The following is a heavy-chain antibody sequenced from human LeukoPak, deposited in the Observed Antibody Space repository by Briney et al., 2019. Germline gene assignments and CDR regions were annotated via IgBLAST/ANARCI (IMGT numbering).Heavy chain of an antibody. V-gene: IGHV4-38-2*02. Sequence: PSETLSLTCTVSGYSISSGYHWGWIRQPPGKGLEWIGSIYHSGSTYYNPSLKRRVTISVDTSKNQFSLKLSSVTAADTAVYYCARVNFWSGYYFDYWGQGTLVTVSS. J-gene: IGHJ4*02. CDR3: ARVNFWSGYYFDY. CDR1: GYSISSGYH. CDR2: IYHSGST. D-gene: IGHD3-3*01.